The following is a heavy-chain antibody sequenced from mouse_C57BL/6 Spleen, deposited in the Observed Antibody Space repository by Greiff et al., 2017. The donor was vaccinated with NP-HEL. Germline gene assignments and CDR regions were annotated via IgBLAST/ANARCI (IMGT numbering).Heavy chain of an antibody. D-gene: IGHD1-1*01. CDR1: GYTFTSYW. J-gene: IGHJ2*01. CDR2: INPSNGGT. Sequence: VQLQQPGTELVKPGASVKLSCKASGYTFTSYWMHWVKQRPGQGLEWLGNINPSNGGTNYNEQFKSKATLTVDKSSSTDYMQLSSLTSEDSAVYYCARSFYYYGSSYGGFDYWGQGTTLTVSS. CDR3: ARSFYYYGSSYGGFDY. V-gene: IGHV1-53*01.